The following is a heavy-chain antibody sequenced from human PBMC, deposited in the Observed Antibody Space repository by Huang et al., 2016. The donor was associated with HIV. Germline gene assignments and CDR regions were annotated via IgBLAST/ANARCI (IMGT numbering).Heavy chain of an antibody. J-gene: IGHJ4*02. CDR2: IIPIFGTT. D-gene: IGHD3-22*01. V-gene: IGHV1-69*13. CDR1: GGTFGSYA. Sequence: QVQLVQSGTEVKKPGSSVKVSCKASGGTFGSYAISWVRQAPGQGLGGMGGIIPIFGTTTYARTFQGRVTITADESTSTAYMELSSLRSGDTAVYYCARQLYDNTGYLMGARLHDWGQGTLVTVSS. CDR3: ARQLYDNTGYLMGARLHD.